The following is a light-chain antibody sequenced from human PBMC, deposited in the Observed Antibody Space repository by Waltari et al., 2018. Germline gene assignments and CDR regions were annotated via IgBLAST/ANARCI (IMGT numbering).Light chain of an antibody. CDR2: GAS. CDR3: QQFGSSPPGST. Sequence: EIVLTQSPGTLSLSPGESATLPCRASQSVGSSHLAWYQQKPGQAPRVHIYGASSRATGTPDRFSGSGSGTDFTLTISRLEPEDFAVYHCQQFGSSPPGSTFGQGTKLEI. V-gene: IGKV3-20*01. CDR1: QSVGSSH. J-gene: IGKJ2*02.